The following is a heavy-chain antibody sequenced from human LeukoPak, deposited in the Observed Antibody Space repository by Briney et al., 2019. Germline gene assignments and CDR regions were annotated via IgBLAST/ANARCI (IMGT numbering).Heavy chain of an antibody. CDR2: ISAYNGNT. D-gene: IGHD2-15*01. CDR1: GYTFTSYG. Sequence: ASVKVSCKASGYTFTSYGISWVRQAPGQGLEWMGWISAYNGNTNYAQKFQGRVTMTRDTSISTAYMELSRLRSDDTAVYYCATANCSGGSCYSYYGMDVWGQGTTVTVSS. CDR3: ATANCSGGSCYSYYGMDV. V-gene: IGHV1-18*01. J-gene: IGHJ6*02.